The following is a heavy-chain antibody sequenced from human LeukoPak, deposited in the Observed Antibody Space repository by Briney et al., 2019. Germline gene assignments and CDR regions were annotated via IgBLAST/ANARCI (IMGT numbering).Heavy chain of an antibody. CDR1: GFTFSSYG. D-gene: IGHD1-26*01. J-gene: IGHJ4*02. CDR3: AKRGEAGGNYLYYFDY. CDR2: IRSDGNNE. V-gene: IGHV3-30*02. Sequence: QSGGSLRLSCAASGFTFSSYGMHWVRQAPGKGLEWVAFIRSDGNNEFYADSVKGRFTISRDKSKNTLYLQMNSLRTEDTAVYFCAKRGEAGGNYLYYFDYWGQGTLVTVSS.